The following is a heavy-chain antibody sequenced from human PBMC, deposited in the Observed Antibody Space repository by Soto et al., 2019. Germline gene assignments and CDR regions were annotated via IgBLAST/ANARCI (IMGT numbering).Heavy chain of an antibody. CDR2: FDHEDGET. J-gene: IGHJ5*02. V-gene: IGHV1-24*01. CDR1: GHSLAELG. D-gene: IGHD5-18*01. CDR3: ATKQLWYPYNWFDP. Sequence: ASVKVSCKVSGHSLAELGMHWARQAPGKGLEWMGGFDHEDGETVYAQNFQGRVTMTEDTSTDTAYMELTRLRSEDTAVYYCATKQLWYPYNWFDPWGQGTLVTVS.